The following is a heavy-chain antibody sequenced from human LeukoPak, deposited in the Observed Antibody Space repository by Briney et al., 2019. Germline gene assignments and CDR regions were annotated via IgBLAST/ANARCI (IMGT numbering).Heavy chain of an antibody. D-gene: IGHD3-3*01. J-gene: IGHJ6*02. Sequence: GGSLRLSCAASGFTFSSYAMSWVRQAPGKGLEWVSAISGSGGSTYYADSVKGRFTISRDNSKNTLYLQMNSLRTEDTALYYCAKGGYYSYYGMDVWGQGTTVTVSS. CDR2: ISGSGGST. V-gene: IGHV3-23*01. CDR3: AKGGYYSYYGMDV. CDR1: GFTFSSYA.